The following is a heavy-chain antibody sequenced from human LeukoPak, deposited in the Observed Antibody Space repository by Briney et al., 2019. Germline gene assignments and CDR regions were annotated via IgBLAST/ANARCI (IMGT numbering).Heavy chain of an antibody. V-gene: IGHV3-48*01. Sequence: PGGPLRLSCAASGFTFDTYSMNWVRQAPGKGLEWVSYINGHSDAIYYADSAKGRFTISRDNAKNSLYLQMNSLRAEDTAVYYCARDLPSGYSIDYWGQGTLVTVSS. CDR2: INGHSDAI. CDR1: GFTFDTYS. J-gene: IGHJ4*02. CDR3: ARDLPSGYSIDY. D-gene: IGHD2-15*01.